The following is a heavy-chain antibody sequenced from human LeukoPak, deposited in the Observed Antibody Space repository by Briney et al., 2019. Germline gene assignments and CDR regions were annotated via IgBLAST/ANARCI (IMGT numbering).Heavy chain of an antibody. CDR3: ARDRKYCSGGSCYENWFDP. CDR2: TYYRSTWYN. J-gene: IGHJ5*02. CDR1: GDSVSSNSVT. Sequence: SQTLSLTCAISGDSVSSNSVTWNWIRQSPSRGLERLGRTYYRSTWYNDYAVSVRGRITVNPDTSKNQFSLHLNSVTPEDTAVYYCARDRKYCSGGSCYENWFDPWGQGTLVTVSS. D-gene: IGHD2-15*01. V-gene: IGHV6-1*01.